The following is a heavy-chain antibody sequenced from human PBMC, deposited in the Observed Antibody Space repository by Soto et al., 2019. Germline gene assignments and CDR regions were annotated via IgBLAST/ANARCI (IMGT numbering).Heavy chain of an antibody. V-gene: IGHV4-59*01. CDR3: ARDAGNYYDSSGHGYYYYGMDV. Sequence: SETLSLTCTVSGGSISSYYWSWIRQPPGKGLEWIGYIYYSGSTNYNPSLKSRVTISVDTSKNQFSLKLSSVTAADTAVYYCARDAGNYYDSSGHGYYYYGMDVWGQGTTVTVSS. CDR2: IYYSGST. CDR1: GGSISSYY. D-gene: IGHD3-22*01. J-gene: IGHJ6*02.